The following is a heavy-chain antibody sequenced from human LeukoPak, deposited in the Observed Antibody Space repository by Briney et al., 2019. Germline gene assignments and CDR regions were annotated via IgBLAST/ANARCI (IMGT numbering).Heavy chain of an antibody. D-gene: IGHD1-26*01. CDR3: ARARYRSGSYYYFDY. Sequence: PSETLSLTCTVSGGSISSYYWSWIRQPAGKGLEWIGRIYTSGSTNYNPSLKSRVTMSVDTSKNQFSLKLSSVTAADTAVYYCARARYRSGSYYYFDYWGQGTLVTVSS. CDR1: GGSISSYY. V-gene: IGHV4-4*07. CDR2: IYTSGST. J-gene: IGHJ4*02.